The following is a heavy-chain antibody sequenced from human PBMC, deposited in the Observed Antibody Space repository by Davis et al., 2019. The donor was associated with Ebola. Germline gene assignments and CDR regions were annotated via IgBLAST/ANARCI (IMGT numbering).Heavy chain of an antibody. CDR1: GFSVSTHY. V-gene: IGHV3-66*01. CDR2: FYINGNT. CDR3: ARGDGYNYWIS. J-gene: IGHJ5*02. D-gene: IGHD5-24*01. Sequence: GGSLRLSCAASGFSVSTHYMSWVRQAPGKGLEWVSVFYINGNTYYADSVKGRFTISRDTSKDLLFLQMNGLRVEDTAVYYCARGDGYNYWISWGQGTLVTVSS.